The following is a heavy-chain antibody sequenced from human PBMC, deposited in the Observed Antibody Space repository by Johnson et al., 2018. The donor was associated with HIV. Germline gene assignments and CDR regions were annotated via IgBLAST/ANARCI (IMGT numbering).Heavy chain of an antibody. CDR1: GFTFSDYY. V-gene: IGHV3-30*18. Sequence: QMQLVESGGGLVKPGGSLRLFCAASGFTFSDYYMNWIRQTPGKGLEWVAVISYDGSNKYYADSVKGRFTISRDNSNNTLYLQMNSLRAEDTAVYYCAKFPMVRGSEGAFDIGGQGTMVTVSS. CDR3: AKFPMVRGSEGAFDI. J-gene: IGHJ3*02. CDR2: ISYDGSNK. D-gene: IGHD3-10*01.